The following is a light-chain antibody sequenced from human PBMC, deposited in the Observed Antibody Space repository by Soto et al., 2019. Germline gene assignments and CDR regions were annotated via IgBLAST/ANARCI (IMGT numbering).Light chain of an antibody. CDR3: SLDAGPNTYV. J-gene: IGLJ1*01. CDR2: DGT. V-gene: IGLV2-23*01. CDR1: DVGTYGV. Sequence: QSVLAQPASVSGSPGQSITISCSDVGTYGVVSWYQQHPGKVPKLMIYDGTQRPSAVSDRFSGSKSANTASLTISGLQAEDEADYYCSLDAGPNTYVFGTGTKGTVL.